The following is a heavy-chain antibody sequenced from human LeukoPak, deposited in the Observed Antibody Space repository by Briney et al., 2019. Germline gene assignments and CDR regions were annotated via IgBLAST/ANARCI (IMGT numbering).Heavy chain of an antibody. D-gene: IGHD3-22*01. J-gene: IGHJ4*02. CDR1: GGTFSSYA. V-gene: IGHV1-69*04. CDR2: IIPILGIA. CDR3: VRDGPTYYYDSSGYYFDY. Sequence: ASVKVSCKASGGTFSSYAISWVRQAPGQGLEWMGRIIPILGIANYAQKFQGGVTITADKSTSTAYMELSSLRSEDTAVYYCVRDGPTYYYDSSGYYFDYWGQGTLVTVSS.